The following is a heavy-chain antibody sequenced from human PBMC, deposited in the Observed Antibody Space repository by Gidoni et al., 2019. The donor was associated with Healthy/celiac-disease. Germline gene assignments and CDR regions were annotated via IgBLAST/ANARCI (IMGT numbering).Heavy chain of an antibody. CDR2: ISYDGSNK. Sequence: QVQLVESGGGVVQPGRSLRLSCAASGFTFSSYAMHWVRQAPGKGLVWGAVISYDGSNKYYADSVKGRFTISRDNSKNTLYLQMNSLRAEDTAVYYCARDKERYEYSSSSVVGGLNWYFDLWGRGTLVTVSS. CDR1: GFTFSSYA. J-gene: IGHJ2*01. CDR3: ARDKERYEYSSSSVVGGLNWYFDL. D-gene: IGHD6-6*01. V-gene: IGHV3-30-3*01.